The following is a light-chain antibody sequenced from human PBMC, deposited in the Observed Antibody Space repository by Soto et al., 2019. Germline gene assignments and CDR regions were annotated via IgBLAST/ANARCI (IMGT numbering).Light chain of an antibody. J-gene: IGKJ5*01. Sequence: EIVLTQSPATLSLSPGERATLSCRASQSVSSYLAWYQQQPGQAPSLLIYDASNRATGIPARFSGSGSGTDFTLTISSLEPEDFAVYYCQQRSNWPPRITFGQGTRLEIK. V-gene: IGKV3-11*01. CDR2: DAS. CDR3: QQRSNWPPRIT. CDR1: QSVSSY.